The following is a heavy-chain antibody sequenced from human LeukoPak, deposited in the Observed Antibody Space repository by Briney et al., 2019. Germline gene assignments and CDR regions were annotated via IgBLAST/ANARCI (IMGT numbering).Heavy chain of an antibody. CDR1: GLTVSSNY. V-gene: IGHV3-53*01. J-gene: IGHJ6*03. CDR2: IYSGGST. D-gene: IGHD2-2*01. Sequence: GGSLRLSCAASGLTVSSNYMSWVRHAPGKGLEWGSVIYSGGSTYYADSVTGRFTISRDNSKNTLYLQMNSLRAEDTAVYYCARVSASTSSFMSGYYYYYMDVWGKGTTVTVSS. CDR3: ARVSASTSSFMSGYYYYYMDV.